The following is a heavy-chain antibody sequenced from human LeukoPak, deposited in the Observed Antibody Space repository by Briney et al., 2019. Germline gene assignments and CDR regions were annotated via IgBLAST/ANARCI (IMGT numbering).Heavy chain of an antibody. D-gene: IGHD5-12*01. CDR3: TRGGIVATITNWFDP. Sequence: SETLSLTCAVYGGSFSSYYWSWIRQPPGKGLEWIGEINHSGSTNYNPSLKSRVTISVDTSKNQFSLKLSSVTAADTAVYYCTRGGIVATITNWFDPWGQGTLVTVSS. J-gene: IGHJ5*02. CDR2: INHSGST. CDR1: GGSFSSYY. V-gene: IGHV4-34*01.